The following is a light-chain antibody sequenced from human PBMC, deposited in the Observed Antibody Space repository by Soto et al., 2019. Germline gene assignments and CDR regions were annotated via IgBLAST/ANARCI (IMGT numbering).Light chain of an antibody. Sequence: EIVLTQSPATLSLSPGERATLSCRASQSVSYYLAWYQHKPGQAPSLLIYDASNRATGIPARFSGSGSATDFTLTISSLEPEDFAVYSCQQRSNWPLTFGGGTKVEIK. CDR3: QQRSNWPLT. CDR1: QSVSYY. V-gene: IGKV3-11*01. CDR2: DAS. J-gene: IGKJ4*01.